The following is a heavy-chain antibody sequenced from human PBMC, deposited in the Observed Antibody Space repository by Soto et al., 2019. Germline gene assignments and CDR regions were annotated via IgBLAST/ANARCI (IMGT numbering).Heavy chain of an antibody. CDR3: ASSYGSGYRAFDY. V-gene: IGHV1-69*02. CDR1: GDTFTFYS. CDR2: INPILSMS. J-gene: IGHJ4*02. Sequence: QVQLVQSGAEVKKPGSSVRVSCKASGDTFTFYSINWVRQAPGLGLEWMGRINPILSMSNYAQRFQGRVTMTADKSPSTAYMELSSRRSEDTAMYYCASSYGSGYRAFDYWGQGALVTVSS. D-gene: IGHD3-10*01.